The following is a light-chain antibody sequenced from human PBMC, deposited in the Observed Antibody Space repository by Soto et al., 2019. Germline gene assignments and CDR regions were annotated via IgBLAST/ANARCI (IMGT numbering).Light chain of an antibody. Sequence: EIVLTQSPATLSLSPGERATLSCRASQSVSSYLAWYQQKPGQAPRLLIHGASIRAAGIPDRFSGSGFGTDFTLTISRLEPEDFAVYYCHRYGSSPGFTFGQGTKLEIK. CDR1: QSVSSY. CDR3: HRYGSSPGFT. V-gene: IGKV3-20*01. CDR2: GAS. J-gene: IGKJ2*01.